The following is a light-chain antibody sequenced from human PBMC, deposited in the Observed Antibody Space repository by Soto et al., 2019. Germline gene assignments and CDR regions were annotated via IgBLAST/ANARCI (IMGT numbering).Light chain of an antibody. CDR3: QKCDYLPI. Sequence: DIQMTQSPSSLSASVGDRVTITCQASHDITSYLNWYQHKPGKAPKLLIYDASILEAGVPSRFSGRGSGTDFTFTLSSPQPEYVATYYCQKCDYLPIFGPGTTVDFK. J-gene: IGKJ3*01. CDR2: DAS. CDR1: HDITSY. V-gene: IGKV1-33*01.